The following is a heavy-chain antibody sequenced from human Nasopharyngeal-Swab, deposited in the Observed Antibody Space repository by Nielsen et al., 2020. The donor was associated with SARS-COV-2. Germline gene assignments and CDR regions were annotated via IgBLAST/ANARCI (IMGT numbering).Heavy chain of an antibody. D-gene: IGHD5-12*01. Sequence: ASVQVSCKASGYTLSEISIHWVRQAPGKGLEWMGGVDPEDDETAFSQKFQGRFTMTEDRSIDTAYMELKSLTSEDTAIYFCAISRWLRAFDYWGQGSLVTVSS. V-gene: IGHV1-24*01. CDR3: AISRWLRAFDY. CDR1: GYTLSEIS. J-gene: IGHJ4*02. CDR2: VDPEDDET.